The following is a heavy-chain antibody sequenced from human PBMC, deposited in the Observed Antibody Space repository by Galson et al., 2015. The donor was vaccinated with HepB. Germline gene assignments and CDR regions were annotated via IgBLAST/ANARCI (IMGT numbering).Heavy chain of an antibody. D-gene: IGHD3-9*01. V-gene: IGHV3-30*04. CDR2: ISYDGSNK. Sequence: PLRLSCAASGFTFSSYAMHWVRQAPGKGLEWVAVISYDGSNKYYADSVKGRFTISRDNSKNTLYLQMNSLRAEDTAVYYCARDQIETGYYDILTGYSPDYWGQGTPVTVSS. CDR3: ARDQIETGYYDILTGYSPDY. J-gene: IGHJ4*02. CDR1: GFTFSSYA.